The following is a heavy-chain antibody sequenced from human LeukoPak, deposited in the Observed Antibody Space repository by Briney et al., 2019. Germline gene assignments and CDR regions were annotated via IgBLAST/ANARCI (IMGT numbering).Heavy chain of an antibody. CDR2: IYSGGST. D-gene: IGHD1-26*01. CDR3: ARALVGGGAYFDY. CDR1: GFTVSSNY. Sequence: PGRSLRLSCAASGFTVSSNYMSWVRQAPGKGLEWVSVIYSGGSTYYADSVKGRFTISRDNSKNTLYLQMNSLRAEDTAVYYCARALVGGGAYFDYWGQGTLVTVSS. V-gene: IGHV3-66*01. J-gene: IGHJ4*02.